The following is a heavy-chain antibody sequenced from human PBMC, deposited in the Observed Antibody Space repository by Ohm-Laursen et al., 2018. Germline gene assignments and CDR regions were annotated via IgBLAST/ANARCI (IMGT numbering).Heavy chain of an antibody. D-gene: IGHD3/OR15-3a*01. V-gene: IGHV3-48*02. CDR3: ARDRDWAIDY. CDR2: INAYKNDL. CDR1: GFTFGDYA. J-gene: IGHJ4*02. Sequence: SLRLSCTASGFTFGDYAMNWVRQAPGKGLEWLSYINAYKNDLFYADSVKGRFTISRDNAENLLYLQMDRLRDDDTAVYYCARDRDWAIDYWGQGTLVTVSS.